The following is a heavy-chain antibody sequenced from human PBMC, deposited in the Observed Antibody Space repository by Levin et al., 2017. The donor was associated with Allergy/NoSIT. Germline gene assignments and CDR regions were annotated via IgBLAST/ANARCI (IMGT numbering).Heavy chain of an antibody. J-gene: IGHJ5*02. CDR2: ISYDGRNK. Sequence: GESLKISCAASGFTFSDYGMHWVRQAPGKGLEWLTVISYDGRNKYYAASVRGRFTISRDNSKNTVYLQMSSLRAEDTAVYYCARDLGYGNSNWIDPWGQGMLVTVSS. D-gene: IGHD4-11*01. CDR1: GFTFSDYG. V-gene: IGHV3-30*03. CDR3: ARDLGYGNSNWIDP.